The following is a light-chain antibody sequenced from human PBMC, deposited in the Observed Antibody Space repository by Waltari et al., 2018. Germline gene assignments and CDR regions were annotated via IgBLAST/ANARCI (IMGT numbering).Light chain of an antibody. Sequence: QSVLTQPPSASGTPGQRVTISCSGSSSNIGREPLNWYQQFPGAAPKLLIYSNNQRRSGVPDRFSGSKSGTSASLAITGLQSEDEADYYCAAWDDSLNGVVFGGGTKLTVL. V-gene: IGLV1-44*01. CDR2: SNN. J-gene: IGLJ3*02. CDR1: SSNIGREP. CDR3: AAWDDSLNGVV.